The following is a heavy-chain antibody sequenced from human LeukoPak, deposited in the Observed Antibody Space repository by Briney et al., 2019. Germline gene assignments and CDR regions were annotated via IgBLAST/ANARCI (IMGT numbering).Heavy chain of an antibody. Sequence: PGGSLRLSCITSGFAFNTYAMHWVRQPPGKGLEWVSGISWNSGSIDYADSVKGRFTISRDNAKNSLYLQMNSLRVEDTAFYYCAKDNRRHYTSGPNPDSLHWGQGALVTVSS. J-gene: IGHJ4*02. CDR2: ISWNSGSI. CDR1: GFAFNTYA. D-gene: IGHD6-19*01. CDR3: AKDNRRHYTSGPNPDSLH. V-gene: IGHV3-9*01.